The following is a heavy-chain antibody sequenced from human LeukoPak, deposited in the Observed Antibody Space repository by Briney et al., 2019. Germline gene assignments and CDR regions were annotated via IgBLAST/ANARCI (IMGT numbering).Heavy chain of an antibody. J-gene: IGHJ3*02. CDR2: MNPNSGNT. D-gene: IGHD6-19*01. CDR3: ARGLGSSGWYEVHDAFDI. Sequence: GASVKVSCKASGYTFTSYDINWVRQATGQGLEWMGWMNPNSGNTGYAQKSQGRVTMTRNTSISTAYMELSSLRSEDTAVYYCARGLGSSGWYEVHDAFDIWGQGTMVTVSS. CDR1: GYTFTSYD. V-gene: IGHV1-8*01.